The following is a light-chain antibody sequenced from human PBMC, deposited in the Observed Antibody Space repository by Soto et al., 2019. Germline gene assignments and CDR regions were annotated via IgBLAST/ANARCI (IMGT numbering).Light chain of an antibody. CDR2: DVS. CDR1: SSDVGAYNY. V-gene: IGLV2-14*01. Sequence: HSALTQPASVSGSPGQSIAISCTGTSSDVGAYNYVSWYQQHPGKAPKLMIYDVSHRPSGASDRFSGSKSGNTASLTISGLQPEDEADYYSTSYTSSSTYVFGTGTKVTVL. J-gene: IGLJ1*01. CDR3: TSYTSSSTYV.